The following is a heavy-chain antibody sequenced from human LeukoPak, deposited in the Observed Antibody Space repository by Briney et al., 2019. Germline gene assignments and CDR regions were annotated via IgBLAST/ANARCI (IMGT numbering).Heavy chain of an antibody. CDR1: GFTFRTYW. Sequence: GGSLRLSCAASGFTFRTYWMSWVRQAPGKGLEWVANIKQDGSEKYYVDSVKGRFTISRDNAKNSLYLQMNSLRAEDTAVYFCARDLGLSQHLNWFDPWGQGTLVTVSS. D-gene: IGHD3-3*02. CDR3: ARDLGLSQHLNWFDP. V-gene: IGHV3-7*05. J-gene: IGHJ5*02. CDR2: IKQDGSEK.